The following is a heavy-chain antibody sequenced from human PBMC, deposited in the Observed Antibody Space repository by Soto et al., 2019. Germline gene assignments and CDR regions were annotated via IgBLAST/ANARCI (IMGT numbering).Heavy chain of an antibody. CDR1: GYTFTNFY. CDR2: VNPNGGST. J-gene: IGHJ4*02. CDR3: ARGLASGDY. D-gene: IGHD6-6*01. Sequence: QVQLVQSGAEVKEPGASVKISCKGSGYTFTNFYIHWVRQAPGQGLEWMGIVNPNGGSTNYAQNFKGIITISRDTSTSTVYMDLSSLRPEDTAVYYCARGLASGDYWCQGTLVSVSS. V-gene: IGHV1-46*01.